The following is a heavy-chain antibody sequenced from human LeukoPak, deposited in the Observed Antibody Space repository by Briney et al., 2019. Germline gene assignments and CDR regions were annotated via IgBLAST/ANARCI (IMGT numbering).Heavy chain of an antibody. Sequence: NPSETLSLTCTVSGGSISSYYWSWIRQPPGEGLEWIGYIYYSGSTNYNPSLKSRVTISVDTSKNKFSLKLSSVTAADTAVYYCARQVGVIQPWGQGTLVTVSS. CDR3: ARQVGVIQP. CDR1: GGSISSYY. J-gene: IGHJ5*02. V-gene: IGHV4-59*08. CDR2: IYYSGST. D-gene: IGHD3-16*01.